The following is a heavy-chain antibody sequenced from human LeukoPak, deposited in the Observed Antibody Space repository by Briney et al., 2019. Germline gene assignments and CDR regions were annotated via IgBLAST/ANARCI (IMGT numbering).Heavy chain of an antibody. CDR2: INHSGST. Sequence: PSETLSLTCAVYGGSFRGYYWSWIRQPPGKGLEWIGEINHSGSTNYNPSLKSRVTISVDTSKNQFSLKLSSVTAADTAVYYCARGGQQQLTRHFDYWGQGTLVTVSS. D-gene: IGHD6-13*01. J-gene: IGHJ4*02. V-gene: IGHV4-34*01. CDR1: GGSFRGYY. CDR3: ARGGQQQLTRHFDY.